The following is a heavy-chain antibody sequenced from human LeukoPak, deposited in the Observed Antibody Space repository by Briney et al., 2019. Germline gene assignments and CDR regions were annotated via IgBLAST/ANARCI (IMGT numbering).Heavy chain of an antibody. CDR1: GFTFSSYA. J-gene: IGHJ4*02. Sequence: GSLRLSCAASGFTFSSYAMSWVRQAPGKGLEGVSGISGSGDSTYDANSVKGRFTISRDNSKNTLYLQMNSLRAEDTAVYYCAKSKTPYCSSANCLMFDYWGQGALVTVSS. CDR3: AKSKTPYCSSANCLMFDY. V-gene: IGHV3-23*01. CDR2: ISGSGDST. D-gene: IGHD2-2*01.